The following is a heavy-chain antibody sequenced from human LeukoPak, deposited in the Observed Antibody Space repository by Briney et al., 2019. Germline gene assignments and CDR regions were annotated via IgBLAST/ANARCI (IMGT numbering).Heavy chain of an antibody. J-gene: IGHJ4*02. D-gene: IGHD5-18*01. CDR3: ARDRGYGYFDY. Sequence: MPSETLSLTCTVSGGSISSYYWSWVRQPPGRGLEWIGYIYYSGSTNYNPSLKSRVTTSVDTSKNQFSLKLRSVTAADTAVYYCARDRGYGYFDYWGQGTLVTVSS. CDR2: IYYSGST. V-gene: IGHV4-59*01. CDR1: GGSISSYY.